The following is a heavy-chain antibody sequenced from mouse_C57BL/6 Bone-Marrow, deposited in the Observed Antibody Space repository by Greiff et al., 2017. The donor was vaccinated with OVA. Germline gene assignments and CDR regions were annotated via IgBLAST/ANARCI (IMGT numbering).Heavy chain of an antibody. CDR1: GFTFSSYA. D-gene: IGHD2-5*01. V-gene: IGHV5-4*01. CDR2: ISDGGSYT. Sequence: EVKVVESGGGLVKPGGSLKLSCAASGFTFSSYAMSWVRQTPEKRLEWVATISDGGSYTYYPDNVKGRFTISRDNAKNNLYLQMSHLKSEDTAMYYCARDTIVTLFDYWGQGTTLTVSS. CDR3: ARDTIVTLFDY. J-gene: IGHJ2*01.